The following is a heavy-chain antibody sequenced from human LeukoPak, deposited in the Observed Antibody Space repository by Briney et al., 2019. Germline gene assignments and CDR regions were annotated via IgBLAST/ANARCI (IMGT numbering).Heavy chain of an antibody. V-gene: IGHV2-5*02. J-gene: IGHJ4*02. CDR3: AHSSGSYYTGFWYFDY. D-gene: IGHD3-10*01. Sequence: SGPTLVKPTQTLTLTCTFSGFSLSTSGVGVGWIRQPPGKALEWLALIYWDDDKRYSPSLKSRLTITKDTSKNQVVLTMTNMDPVDTATYYCAHSSGSYYTGFWYFDYWGQGTLVTVSS. CDR2: IYWDDDK. CDR1: GFSLSTSGVG.